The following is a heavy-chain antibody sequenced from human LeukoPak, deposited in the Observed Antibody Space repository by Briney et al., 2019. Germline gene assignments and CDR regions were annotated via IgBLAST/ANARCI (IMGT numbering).Heavy chain of an antibody. D-gene: IGHD6-6*01. J-gene: IGHJ4*02. CDR2: IIPIFGTA. CDR3: AREGEYSSSSGDC. Sequence: SVKVSCKASGGTFSSYAISWVRQAPGQGLEWMGGIIPIFGTANYAQKFQGRVTITADESTSTAYMELSSLRSEDTAVYYCAREGEYSSSSGDCWGQGTLVTVSS. CDR1: GGTFSSYA. V-gene: IGHV1-69*01.